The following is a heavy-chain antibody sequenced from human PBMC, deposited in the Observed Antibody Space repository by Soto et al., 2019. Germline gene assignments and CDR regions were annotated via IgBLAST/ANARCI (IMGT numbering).Heavy chain of an antibody. Sequence: SETLSLTCAVYGGSFSGYYWSWIRQPPGKGLEWIGEINHSGSTNHNPSLKSRVTISVDTSKNQCSLKLSSVTAADTAVYYCARGPFMITFGGVIVLGGRRKHHMDVWGQGTTVTVSS. J-gene: IGHJ6*02. V-gene: IGHV4-34*01. CDR3: ARGPFMITFGGVIVLGGRRKHHMDV. CDR1: GGSFSGYY. CDR2: INHSGST. D-gene: IGHD3-16*02.